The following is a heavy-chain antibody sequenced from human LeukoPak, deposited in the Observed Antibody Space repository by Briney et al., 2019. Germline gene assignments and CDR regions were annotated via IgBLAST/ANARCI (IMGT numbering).Heavy chain of an antibody. V-gene: IGHV1-69*10. CDR1: GGTFSSNA. J-gene: IGHJ6*03. CDR3: ARQGPTYYDSSGYYYAEDYYMDV. D-gene: IGHD3-22*01. Sequence: SVKVSCKASGGTFSSNAISWVRQAPGQGLEWMGGIIPIFGIANYAQKFQDRVTITADRSTSTAYMELSSLRSEDTAVYYCARQGPTYYDSSGYYYAEDYYMDVWGKGTTVTVSS. CDR2: IIPIFGIA.